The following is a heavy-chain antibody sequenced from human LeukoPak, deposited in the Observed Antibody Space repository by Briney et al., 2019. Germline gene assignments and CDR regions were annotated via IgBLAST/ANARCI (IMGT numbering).Heavy chain of an antibody. CDR2: INPNSGGT. J-gene: IGHJ3*02. D-gene: IGHD2-2*02. CDR1: GYTFTSYD. CDR3: ARRRVPAAILPHDAFDI. Sequence: GASVKVSCKASGYTFTSYDINWVRQAPGQGLEWMGWINPNSGGTNYAQKFQGRVTMTRDTSISTAYMELSRLRSDDTAVYYCARRRVPAAILPHDAFDIWGRGTMVTVSS. V-gene: IGHV1-2*02.